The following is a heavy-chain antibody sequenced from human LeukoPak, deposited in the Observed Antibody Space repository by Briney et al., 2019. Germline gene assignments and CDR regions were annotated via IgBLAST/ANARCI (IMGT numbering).Heavy chain of an antibody. Sequence: PSQTLSLTCAVSGGSISSGGYSWSWIRQPPGKGLEWIGYIYYSGSTNYNPSLKSRVTISVDTSKNQFSLKLSSVTAADAAVYYCARGGGDYDFWSGSKNYGMDVWGQGTTVTVSS. CDR1: GGSISSGGYS. D-gene: IGHD3-3*01. J-gene: IGHJ6*02. V-gene: IGHV4-30-4*07. CDR3: ARGGGDYDFWSGSKNYGMDV. CDR2: IYYSGST.